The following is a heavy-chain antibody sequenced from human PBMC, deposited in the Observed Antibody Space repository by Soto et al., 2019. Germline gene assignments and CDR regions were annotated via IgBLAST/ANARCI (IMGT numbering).Heavy chain of an antibody. CDR3: AREYCSGGSCATQDAFDI. J-gene: IGHJ3*02. D-gene: IGHD2-15*01. Sequence: QVQLVESGGGVVQPGRSLRLSCAASGFTFSSYGMHWVRQAPGKGLEWVAVIWYDGSNKYYADSVKGRFTISRDNSKNTXXLQMKSLRAEDTAVYYCAREYCSGGSCATQDAFDIWGQGTMVTVSS. V-gene: IGHV3-33*01. CDR1: GFTFSSYG. CDR2: IWYDGSNK.